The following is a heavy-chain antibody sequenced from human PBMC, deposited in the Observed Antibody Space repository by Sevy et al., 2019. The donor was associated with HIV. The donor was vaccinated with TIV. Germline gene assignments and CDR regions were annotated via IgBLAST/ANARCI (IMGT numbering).Heavy chain of an antibody. D-gene: IGHD3-22*01. CDR1: GFIFTSYS. J-gene: IGHJ4*02. Sequence: GGSLRLSCAASGFIFTSYSMNWVRQAPGKGLEWVSYISSGGSITYYADSGKGRLTIYRDNAKNSMYLQMNSLTDEDTAVYYCAREQKIYVSSGYYFHFDYWGKGTLVTVSS. CDR2: ISSGGSIT. CDR3: AREQKIYVSSGYYFHFDY. V-gene: IGHV3-48*02.